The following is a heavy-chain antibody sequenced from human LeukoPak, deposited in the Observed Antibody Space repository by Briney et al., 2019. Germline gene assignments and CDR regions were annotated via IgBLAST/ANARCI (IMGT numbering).Heavy chain of an antibody. D-gene: IGHD3-3*01. V-gene: IGHV1-58*02. J-gene: IGHJ3*02. CDR1: GFTFTSSA. Sequence: SVKVSCKASGFTFTSSAMHWVRQARGQRLEWIGWIVVDSGNTNYAQKFQERVTITRDMSTSTAHMELSSLRSEDTAVYYCAAGLYGSSAYYTNDAFDIWGQGTMVTVSS. CDR3: AAGLYGSSAYYTNDAFDI. CDR2: IVVDSGNT.